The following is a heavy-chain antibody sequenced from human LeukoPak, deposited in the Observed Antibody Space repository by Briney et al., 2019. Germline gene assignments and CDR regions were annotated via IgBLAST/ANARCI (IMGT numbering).Heavy chain of an antibody. CDR2: IKQDGSEK. J-gene: IGHJ4*02. CDR1: GFTFSSYW. Sequence: GGSLRLSCATSGFTFSSYWMSWVRQAPGKGLEWVANIKQDGSEKNYLDSVRGRFTISRDNAKNSLYLQMNSLRAEDTAVYYCARQRYHDSWGQGTLVTVSS. CDR3: ARQRYHDS. D-gene: IGHD2-2*01. V-gene: IGHV3-7*01.